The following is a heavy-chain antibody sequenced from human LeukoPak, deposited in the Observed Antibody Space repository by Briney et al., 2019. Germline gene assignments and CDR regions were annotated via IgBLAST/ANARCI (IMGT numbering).Heavy chain of an antibody. D-gene: IGHD6-19*01. CDR3: ARDRQQWLVTNWFDP. V-gene: IGHV1-18*01. Sequence: ASVKVSCKASGYTFTSYGISWVRQAPGQGLEWMGWISAYNGNTNYAQKLQGRVTMTTDTSTSTAYMELRSLRSDDTAVHYCARDRQQWLVTNWFDPWGQGTLVTVSS. J-gene: IGHJ5*02. CDR1: GYTFTSYG. CDR2: ISAYNGNT.